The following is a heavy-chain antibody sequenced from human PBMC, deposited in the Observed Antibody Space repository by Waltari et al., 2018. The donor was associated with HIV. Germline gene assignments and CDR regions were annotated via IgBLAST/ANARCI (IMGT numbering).Heavy chain of an antibody. J-gene: IGHJ4*02. CDR3: AGGGYDYAWGTYRPFDY. V-gene: IGHV3-21*03. CDR2: IISVGSYI. Sequence: EVQLVESGGGLVKPGGSIRLSCAAYGFTFSTYNTKWDRQAPGKGLELVSAIISVGSYIYYPDSFKGRFTISRDNAKNSLYLQMNSLRAEDTAVYYCAGGGYDYAWGTYRPFDYWGQGTLVTVSS. CDR1: GFTFSTYN. D-gene: IGHD3-16*02.